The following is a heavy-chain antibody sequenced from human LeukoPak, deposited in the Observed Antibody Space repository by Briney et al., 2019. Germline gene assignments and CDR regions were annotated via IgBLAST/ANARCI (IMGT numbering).Heavy chain of an antibody. CDR2: IYYSGST. CDR1: GGSISSSSYY. Sequence: PSGTLSLTCTVSGGSISSSSYYWGWIRQPPGKGLEWIGSIYYSGSTYYNPSLKSRVTISVDTSKNQFSLKLSSVTAADTAVYYCARQRTMVRGVTFYYFDYWGQGTLVTVSS. V-gene: IGHV4-39*01. CDR3: ARQRTMVRGVTFYYFDY. D-gene: IGHD3-10*01. J-gene: IGHJ4*02.